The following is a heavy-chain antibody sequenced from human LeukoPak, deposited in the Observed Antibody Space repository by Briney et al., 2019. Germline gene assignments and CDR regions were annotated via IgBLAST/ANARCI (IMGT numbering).Heavy chain of an antibody. D-gene: IGHD3-9*01. CDR2: IDPDGSER. J-gene: IGHJ4*02. Sequence: PGGSLRLSCAASGFTSSSYWMSWVRQAPGKGLEWVANIDPDGSERYYVDSVKGRFTISRDNAKKSLYLQMNSLRAEDTAVYYCARDRAYYDILTGYSTYYFDYWGQGTLVTVSS. CDR3: ARDRAYYDILTGYSTYYFDY. V-gene: IGHV3-7*01. CDR1: GFTSSSYW.